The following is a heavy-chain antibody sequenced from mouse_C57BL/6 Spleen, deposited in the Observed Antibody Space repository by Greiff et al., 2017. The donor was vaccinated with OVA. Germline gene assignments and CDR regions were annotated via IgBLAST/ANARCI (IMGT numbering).Heavy chain of an antibody. CDR3: ARQGNQAWFAY. CDR1: GFTFSSYT. J-gene: IGHJ3*01. CDR2: ISGGGGNT. Sequence: DVMLVESGGGLVKPGGSLKLSCAASGFTFSSYTMSWVRQTPEKRLEWVATISGGGGNTYYPDSVKGRFTISRDNAKNTLYLQMSSLRSEDTALYYCARQGNQAWFAYWGQGTLVTVSA. D-gene: IGHD2-1*01. V-gene: IGHV5-9*01.